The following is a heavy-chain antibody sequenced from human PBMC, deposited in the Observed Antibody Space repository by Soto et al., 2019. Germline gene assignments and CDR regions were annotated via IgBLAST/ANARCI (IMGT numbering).Heavy chain of an antibody. CDR1: GGSISSYY. CDR3: ARDRGGITVSSKPLGEWFDP. D-gene: IGHD3-16*01. Sequence: SETLSLTCTVSGGSISSYYWSWIRQPPGKGLEWIGYIYYSGSTNYNPSLKSRVTISVDTFKNQFSLRLTSVTAADTAVYYCARDRGGITVSSKPLGEWFDPWGQGTLVTVSS. CDR2: IYYSGST. J-gene: IGHJ5*02. V-gene: IGHV4-59*01.